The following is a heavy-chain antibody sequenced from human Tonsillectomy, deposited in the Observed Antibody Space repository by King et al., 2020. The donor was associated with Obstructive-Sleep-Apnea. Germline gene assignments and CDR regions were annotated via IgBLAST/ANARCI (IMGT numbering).Heavy chain of an antibody. CDR2: IYHSGST. D-gene: IGHD4-17*01. CDR3: AREVTTVTGGNYFDN. J-gene: IGHJ4*02. V-gene: IGHV4-30-2*01. CDR1: GGSIRSGGYS. Sequence: QLQESGSGLVKPSQTLSLTCAVSGGSIRSGGYSWSWILQPPGKGLEWIGYIYHSGSTYYNPSLKSRVTISIHRSKNQFSLKLSSVTAADTAVYYCAREVTTVTGGNYFDNWGQGTLVTVSS.